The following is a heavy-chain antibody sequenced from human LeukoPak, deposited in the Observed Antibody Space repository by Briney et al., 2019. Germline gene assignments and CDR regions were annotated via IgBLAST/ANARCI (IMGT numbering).Heavy chain of an antibody. J-gene: IGHJ4*02. CDR1: RGTFSSYA. CDR2: IIPIFGTA. CDR3: ARDRGGWYYFDY. D-gene: IGHD3-10*01. V-gene: IGHV1-69*13. Sequence: SVKVSCKASRGTFSSYAISWVRQAPGQGLEWMGGIIPIFGTANYAQKFQGRVTITADESTSTAYMELSSLRSEDTAVYYCARDRGGWYYFDYWGQGTLVTVSS.